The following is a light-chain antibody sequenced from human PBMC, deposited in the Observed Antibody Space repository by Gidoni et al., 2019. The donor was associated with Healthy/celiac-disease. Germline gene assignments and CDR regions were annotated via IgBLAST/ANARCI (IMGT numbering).Light chain of an antibody. CDR3: QQSSNWPGT. CDR2: AAS. V-gene: IGKV3-11*01. Sequence: DIVVTQSPATLSLSPWERDTLSCRDSQSVSSYLAWYQQKPGQAPRLLIYAASNRTTGIPARFSGSGSGTDFTLTISSLEPEDFAVYYCQQSSNWPGTFGGGTKVEIK. J-gene: IGKJ4*01. CDR1: QSVSSY.